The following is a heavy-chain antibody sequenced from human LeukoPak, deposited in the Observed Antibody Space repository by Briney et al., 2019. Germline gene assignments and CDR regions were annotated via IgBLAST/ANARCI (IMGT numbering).Heavy chain of an antibody. CDR2: ISYDGSNK. CDR3: ARAMHCYDSSGFHAEYFQH. CDR1: GFTFSSYA. Sequence: GRSLRLSCAASGFTFSSYAMHWVRQAPGKGLEWVVVISYDGSNKYYADSVKGRFTISRDNSKNTLYLQMNSLRAEDTAVYYCARAMHCYDSSGFHAEYFQHWGQGTLVTVSS. V-gene: IGHV3-30-3*01. D-gene: IGHD3-22*01. J-gene: IGHJ1*01.